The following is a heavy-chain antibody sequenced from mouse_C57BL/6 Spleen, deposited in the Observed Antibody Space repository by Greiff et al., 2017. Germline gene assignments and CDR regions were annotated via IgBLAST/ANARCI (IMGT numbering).Heavy chain of an antibody. J-gene: IGHJ1*03. CDR1: GYTFTDYY. D-gene: IGHD1-1*02. Sequence: EVQLQQSGPELVKPGASVKISCKASGYTFTDYYMNWVKQSHGKGLEWIGDINPNNGGTSYNQKFKGKATLTVDKSSSTAYMELRSLTSEDSAVYYCARSVGKGWYFDVWGTGTTVTVSS. V-gene: IGHV1-26*01. CDR3: ARSVGKGWYFDV. CDR2: INPNNGGT.